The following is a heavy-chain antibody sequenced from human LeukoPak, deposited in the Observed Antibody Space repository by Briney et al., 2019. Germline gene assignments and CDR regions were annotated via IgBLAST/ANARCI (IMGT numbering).Heavy chain of an antibody. CDR3: ARDSSGVPDGWYFDV. CDR1: GGSIGSYY. CDR2: IYYSENT. Sequence: SETLSLTCTVSGGSIGSYYWSWVRQPPGKGLEWVGYIYYSENTNYNPSLKSRVTISVDTSKNQFSLNLTSVTAADTAFYYCARDSSGVPDGWYFDVWGRGTLVTVSS. J-gene: IGHJ2*01. D-gene: IGHD6-19*01. V-gene: IGHV4-59*01.